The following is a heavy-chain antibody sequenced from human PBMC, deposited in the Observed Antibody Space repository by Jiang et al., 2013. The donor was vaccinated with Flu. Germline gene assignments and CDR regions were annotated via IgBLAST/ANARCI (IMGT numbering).Heavy chain of an antibody. Sequence: LLKPSETLSLTCAVYGGSFSGYYWSWIRQPPGKGLEWIGEINHSGSTNYNPSLKSRVTISVDTSKNQFSLKLSSVTVADTAVYYCARGLYGDSRRLDYWGQGTLVTVSS. CDR2: INHSGST. CDR3: ARGLYGDSRRLDY. J-gene: IGHJ4*02. V-gene: IGHV4-34*01. CDR1: GGSFSGYY. D-gene: IGHD4-17*01.